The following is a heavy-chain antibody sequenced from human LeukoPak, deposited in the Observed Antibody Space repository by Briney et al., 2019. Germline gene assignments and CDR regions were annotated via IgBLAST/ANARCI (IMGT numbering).Heavy chain of an antibody. CDR3: ARDGILGSHDY. CDR2: INHDATDI. D-gene: IGHD3-3*02. V-gene: IGHV3-74*01. J-gene: IGHJ4*02. CDR1: GFTFSSYV. Sequence: GGSLRLSCAASGFTFSSYVMHWVRQAPGKGLVWVSRINHDATDIIYADSVKGRFTVSRDNAKNTLHLQMNSLRAEDTAVYYCARDGILGSHDYWGQGTLVTVSS.